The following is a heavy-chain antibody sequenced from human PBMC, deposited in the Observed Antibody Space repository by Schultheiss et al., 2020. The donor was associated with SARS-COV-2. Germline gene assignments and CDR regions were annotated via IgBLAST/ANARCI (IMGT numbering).Heavy chain of an antibody. Sequence: GSLRLSCTVSGGSVSSGSYYWSWIRQPPGKGLEWIGYIYYSGSTYYNPSLKSRVTISADTSKNQFSLKLSSVTATDTAVYYCVSTSDIVVAVATTWGQGTLVTVSS. D-gene: IGHD2-15*01. CDR1: GGSVSSGSYY. V-gene: IGHV4-61*01. J-gene: IGHJ1*01. CDR2: IYYSGST. CDR3: VSTSDIVVAVATT.